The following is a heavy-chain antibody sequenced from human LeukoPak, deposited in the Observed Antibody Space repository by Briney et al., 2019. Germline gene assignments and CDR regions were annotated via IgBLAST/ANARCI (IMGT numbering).Heavy chain of an antibody. CDR3: ARVLRSGSYYLVYFDY. D-gene: IGHD1-26*01. V-gene: IGHV3-7*01. CDR1: GFTFSSYW. Sequence: QPGGSLRLSCAASGFTFSSYWMSWVRQAPGKGLEWVANIKQDGSEKYYVDSVKGRFTISRDNAKNSLYLQMNSLRAEDTAVYYCARVLRSGSYYLVYFDYWGQGTLVTVSS. J-gene: IGHJ4*02. CDR2: IKQDGSEK.